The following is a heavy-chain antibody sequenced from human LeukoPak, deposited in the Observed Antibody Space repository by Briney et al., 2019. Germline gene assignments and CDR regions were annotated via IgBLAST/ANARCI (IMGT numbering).Heavy chain of an antibody. CDR1: GGSISSGSYY. Sequence: PSQTLSLTCTVSGGSISSGSYYWSWIRRPAGKGLEWIGRIYTSGSTNYNPSLKSRVTISVDTSKNQFSLKLSSVTAADTAVYYCAHSGTRDYYYGMDVWGQGTTVTVSS. D-gene: IGHD1-26*01. V-gene: IGHV4-61*02. CDR3: AHSGTRDYYYGMDV. J-gene: IGHJ6*02. CDR2: IYTSGST.